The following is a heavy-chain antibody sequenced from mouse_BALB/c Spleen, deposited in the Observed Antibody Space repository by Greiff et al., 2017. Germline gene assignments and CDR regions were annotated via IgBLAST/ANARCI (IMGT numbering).Heavy chain of an antibody. CDR2: ISTYYGNT. CDR3: ARDYGSSLYWYFDV. J-gene: IGHJ1*01. CDR1: GYTFTDYA. V-gene: IGHV1-67*01. Sequence: VQLQQSGPELVRPGVSVKISCKGSGYTFTDYAMHWVKQSHAKSLEWIGVISTYYGNTNYNQKFKGKATMTVDKSSSTAYMELARLTSEDSAIYYCARDYGSSLYWYFDVWGAGTTVTVSS. D-gene: IGHD1-1*01.